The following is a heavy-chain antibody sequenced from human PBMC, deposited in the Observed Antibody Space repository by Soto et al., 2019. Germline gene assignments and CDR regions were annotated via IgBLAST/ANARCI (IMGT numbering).Heavy chain of an antibody. CDR3: ARDLRLDS. J-gene: IGHJ4*02. CDR2: MYYTGST. CDR1: GGSISSGGYY. Sequence: SQTLFLTGTVSGGSISSGGYYWNWIRHHPGKGLEWIAYMYYTGSTYYNPSLKSRVTISIDRSNNQFSLMLSSVTAADTGVYYCARDLRLDSWGPGTLVT. D-gene: IGHD2-21*02. V-gene: IGHV4-31*03.